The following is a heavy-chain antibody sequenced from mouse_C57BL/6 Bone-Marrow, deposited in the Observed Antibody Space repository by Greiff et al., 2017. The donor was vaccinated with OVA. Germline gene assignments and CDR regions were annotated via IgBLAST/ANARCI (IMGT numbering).Heavy chain of an antibody. Sequence: QVQLQQPGAELVKPGASVKMSCKASGYTFTSYWITWVKQRPGQGLEWIGDIYPGSGSTNYNEKFKSKATLTVDTSSSTAYMQLSSLTSEDSAVYDCARGGIYDPLFDYWGQGTTLTVSS. D-gene: IGHD2-3*01. V-gene: IGHV1-55*01. J-gene: IGHJ2*01. CDR2: IYPGSGST. CDR1: GYTFTSYW. CDR3: ARGGIYDPLFDY.